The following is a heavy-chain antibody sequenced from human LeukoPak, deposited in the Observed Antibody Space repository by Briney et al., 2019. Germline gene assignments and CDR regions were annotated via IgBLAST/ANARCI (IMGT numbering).Heavy chain of an antibody. Sequence: GGSLRLSCAASGFTFSSYGMHWVRQAPGKGLEWVTFISCDGRNKYYADSVKGRFTISRDDSRNTLYLQMNSLRVDDTAVYYCARDRVRAEHTRGRLDYWGQGTLVTVSS. V-gene: IGHV3-30*04. CDR1: GFTFSSYG. CDR3: ARDRVRAEHTRGRLDY. D-gene: IGHD2-21*01. J-gene: IGHJ4*02. CDR2: ISCDGRNK.